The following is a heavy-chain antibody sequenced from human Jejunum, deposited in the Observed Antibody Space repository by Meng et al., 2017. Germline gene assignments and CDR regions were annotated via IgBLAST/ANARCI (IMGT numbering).Heavy chain of an antibody. CDR2: AYYSGSS. CDR1: GGSLSSGSPY. CDR3: ARQMDSEYDEGYFFDY. V-gene: IGHV4-39*01. J-gene: IGHJ4*02. Sequence: QLQLQESGPGLGKPSETLSLSCPVSGGSLSSGSPYWGWIRQSPGKGLEWIGTAYYSGSSYYNPSLRSRVIILVDTSKNQFSLRLSSVTAADTAVYYCARQMDSEYDEGYFFDYWGQGILVTVSS. D-gene: IGHD2-2*03.